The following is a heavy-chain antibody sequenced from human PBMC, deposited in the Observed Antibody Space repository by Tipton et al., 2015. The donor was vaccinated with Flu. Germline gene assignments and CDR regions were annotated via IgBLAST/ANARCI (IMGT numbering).Heavy chain of an antibody. D-gene: IGHD3-10*01. Sequence: LSLTCSVSGGSISSYYWGWVRQPPGKGLEWIGYFYYSGTTSYNPSLQSRVGISVDTSKNHFSLNVTSVTAADSAIYFCARVLRGLVRGVIIDYWGQGAVVTVSS. CDR1: GGSISSYY. J-gene: IGHJ4*02. CDR2: FYYSGTT. V-gene: IGHV4-59*12. CDR3: ARVLRGLVRGVIIDY.